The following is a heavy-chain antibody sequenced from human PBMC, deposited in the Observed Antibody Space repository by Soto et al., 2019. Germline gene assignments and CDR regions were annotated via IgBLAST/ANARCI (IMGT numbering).Heavy chain of an antibody. CDR2: IYYSGST. J-gene: IGHJ3*02. D-gene: IGHD3-10*01. CDR1: GGSICSYY. CDR3: ARDPGGSGSYAFDI. V-gene: IGHV4-59*01. Sequence: PSETPSLTCTVSGGSICSYYWGWIRQPPGKGLEWIGYIYYSGSTNYNPSLKSRVTISVHTSKNQFSLKLSSVTAADTAVYYCARDPGGSGSYAFDIWGQGTMVTVSS.